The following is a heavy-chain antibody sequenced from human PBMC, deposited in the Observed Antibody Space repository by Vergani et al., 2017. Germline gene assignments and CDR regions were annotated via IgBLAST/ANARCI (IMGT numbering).Heavy chain of an antibody. CDR2: ISESGDNT. D-gene: IGHD4-17*01. V-gene: IGHV3-23*01. J-gene: IGHJ4*02. Sequence: EVQLLESGGGLVQPGGSLRISCAASGFTFSSYAMSWVRQAPGKGLEWVSAISESGDNTYYPDSVRGRFTISRDNSKNTVYLQLNSLRAEDTAVYYCAKGNGDSFFDYWGQGTLVTVSS. CDR1: GFTFSSYA. CDR3: AKGNGDSFFDY.